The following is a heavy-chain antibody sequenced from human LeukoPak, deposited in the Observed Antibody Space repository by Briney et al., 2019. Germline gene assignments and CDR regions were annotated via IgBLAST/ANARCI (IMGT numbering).Heavy chain of an antibody. CDR2: IYYSGST. CDR1: GGSISSGDYY. Sequence: SETLSLTCTVSGGSISSGDYYWSWIRQPPGKGLEWIGYIYYSGSTYYNPSLKSRVTISVDTSKNQFSLKLSSVTAADTAVYYCARDNIVVVPAAKGYYYYMDVWGKGTTVTVSS. D-gene: IGHD2-2*01. J-gene: IGHJ6*03. CDR3: ARDNIVVVPAAKGYYYYMDV. V-gene: IGHV4-30-4*01.